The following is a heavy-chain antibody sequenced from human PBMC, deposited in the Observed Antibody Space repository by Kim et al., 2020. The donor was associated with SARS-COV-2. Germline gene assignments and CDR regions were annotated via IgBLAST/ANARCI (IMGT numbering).Heavy chain of an antibody. CDR2: IYYSGST. D-gene: IGHD3-16*01. CDR3: ARLYLMITFGGVHDAFDI. J-gene: IGHJ3*02. V-gene: IGHV4-39*01. Sequence: SETLSLTCTVSGGSISSSSYYWGWIRQPPGKGLEWIGSIYYSGSTSYNPSLKSRVTISVDTSKNQFSLKLSSVTAADTAVYYCARLYLMITFGGVHDAFDIWGQGTMVTVSS. CDR1: GGSISSSSYY.